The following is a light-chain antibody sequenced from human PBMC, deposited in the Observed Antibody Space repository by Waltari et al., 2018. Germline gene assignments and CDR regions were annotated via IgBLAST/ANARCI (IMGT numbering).Light chain of an antibody. CDR3: CSYGGSSTFVI. V-gene: IGLV2-23*02. CDR1: SSCVGSFNL. J-gene: IGLJ2*01. Sequence: QSALTQPASVSGSPGQSFTISCTVTSSCVGSFNLASWYQQHPNKAPKLMIYQVSKRPSGLSNRFSGSKSGNTASLTISGLQAEDEAEYYCCSYGGSSTFVIFGGGTKLTVL. CDR2: QVS.